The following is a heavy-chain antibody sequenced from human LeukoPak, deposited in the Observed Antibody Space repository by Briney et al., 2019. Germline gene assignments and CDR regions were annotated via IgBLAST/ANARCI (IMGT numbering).Heavy chain of an antibody. J-gene: IGHJ4*02. D-gene: IGHD1-14*01. CDR2: IYTSGST. Sequence: SQTLSLTCTVSGGSISSGSYYWSWIRQPAGKGLEWIGRIYTSGSTNYNPSLKSRVTISVDTSKNQFSLKLSSVTAADTAVYYCARETARGDYWGQGTLVTDSS. CDR1: GGSISSGSYY. CDR3: ARETARGDY. V-gene: IGHV4-61*02.